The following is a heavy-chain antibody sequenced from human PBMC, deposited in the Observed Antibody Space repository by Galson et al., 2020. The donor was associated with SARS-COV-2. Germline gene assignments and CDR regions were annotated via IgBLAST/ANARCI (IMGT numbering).Heavy chain of an antibody. Sequence: GGSLRLSCAASGFTFSSYGMHWVHQAPGKGLEWVAVIWSDGSNKYYADSVKGRFTISSDNSKNTLYLQMNSLRAEDTAVYYCARDYTILRAFDIWGQGTMVTVSS. CDR2: IWSDGSNK. CDR1: GFTFSSYG. V-gene: IGHV3-33*01. CDR3: ARDYTILRAFDI. D-gene: IGHD3-3*01. J-gene: IGHJ3*02.